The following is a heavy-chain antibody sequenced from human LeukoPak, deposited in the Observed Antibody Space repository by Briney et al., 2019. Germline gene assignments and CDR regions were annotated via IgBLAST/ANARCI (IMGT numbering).Heavy chain of an antibody. V-gene: IGHV3-7*01. Sequence: GGSLRLSCAASGFTFSSYAMHWVRQAPGKGLEWVANIKQDGSEKYYVDSVKGRFTISRDNAKNSLYLQVNSLRAEDTAVYYCARLSYYFDYWGQGTLVTVSS. CDR2: IKQDGSEK. CDR1: GFTFSSYA. J-gene: IGHJ4*02. CDR3: ARLSYYFDY.